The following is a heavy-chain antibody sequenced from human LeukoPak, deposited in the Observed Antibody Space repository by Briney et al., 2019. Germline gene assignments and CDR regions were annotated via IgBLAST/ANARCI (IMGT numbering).Heavy chain of an antibody. CDR2: IYHSGST. CDR3: ARGGGGNSPPRLNWFDP. Sequence: SETLSLTCAVSGGSISSGGYSWSWIRQPPGKGLEWIGYIYHSGSTYYNPSLKSRVTISVDRSKNQFSLKLSSVTAADTAMYYCARGGGGNSPPRLNWFDPWGQGTLVTVSS. V-gene: IGHV4-30-2*01. D-gene: IGHD4-23*01. J-gene: IGHJ5*02. CDR1: GGSISSGGYS.